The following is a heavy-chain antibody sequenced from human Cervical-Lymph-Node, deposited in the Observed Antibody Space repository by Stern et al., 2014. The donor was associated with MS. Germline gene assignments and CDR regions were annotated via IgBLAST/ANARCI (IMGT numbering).Heavy chain of an antibody. CDR1: GYTFTSSA. D-gene: IGHD3-3*01. V-gene: IGHV7-4-1*02. J-gene: IGHJ4*02. CDR2: INAFTGTP. Sequence: GQLVQSGSELTKPGASVKVSCKASGYTFTSSAINWVRQAPGQGLEWMGWINAFTGTPTYGQDFTGRVVFSLDTSVSTAYLHISTLKPEDTALYYCSTQGASVFGVSPTRYWGQGTLVSVSS. CDR3: STQGASVFGVSPTRY.